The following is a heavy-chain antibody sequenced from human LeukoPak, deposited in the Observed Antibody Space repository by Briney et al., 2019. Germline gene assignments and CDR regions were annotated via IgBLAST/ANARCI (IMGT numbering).Heavy chain of an antibody. CDR1: GYTFTSYG. CDR3: ARDPSSGWFYFDY. D-gene: IGHD6-19*01. Sequence: ASVKVSCKASGYTFTSYGISWVRQAPGQGLEWMGWISAYNGNTNYAQKLQGRVTMTTDTSTSTAHMELRSLRSDDTAVYYCARDPSSGWFYFDYWGQGTLVTVSS. CDR2: ISAYNGNT. V-gene: IGHV1-18*01. J-gene: IGHJ4*02.